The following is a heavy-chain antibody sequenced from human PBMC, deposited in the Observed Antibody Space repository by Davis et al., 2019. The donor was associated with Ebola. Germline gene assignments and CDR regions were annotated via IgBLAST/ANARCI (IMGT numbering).Heavy chain of an antibody. CDR3: ARVVVVPAASKNYYYGMDV. CDR2: IYYSGST. CDR1: GGSISSYY. Sequence: MPSETLSLTCTVSGGSISSYYWSWIRQPPGKGLEWIGYIYYSGSTNYNPSLKSRVTISVDTSKNQFSLKLSSVTAADTAVYYCARVVVVPAASKNYYYGMDVWGQGTTVTVSS. V-gene: IGHV4-59*12. D-gene: IGHD2-2*01. J-gene: IGHJ6*02.